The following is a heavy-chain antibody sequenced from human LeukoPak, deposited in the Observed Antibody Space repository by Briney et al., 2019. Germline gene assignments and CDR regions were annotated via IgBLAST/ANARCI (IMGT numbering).Heavy chain of an antibody. CDR2: IYDRGST. CDR1: GGSVSSYY. CDR3: ARTSAFDI. Sequence: SETLSLTCTVSGGSVSSYYWSWIRQPPGKGLEWIGNIYDRGSTKYNPSLKSRVTISVDTSKNQFSLKLSSVTAADTAVYYCARTSAFDIWGQGTMVTVSS. J-gene: IGHJ3*02. V-gene: IGHV4-59*02.